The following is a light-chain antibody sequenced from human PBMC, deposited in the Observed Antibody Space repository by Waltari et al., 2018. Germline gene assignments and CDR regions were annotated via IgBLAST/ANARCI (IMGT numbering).Light chain of an antibody. CDR1: QSVSSN. Sequence: EIVMTQSPATLSVSPGERATLSCRASQSVSSNLAWYQQKPGQAPRLLIYGASTRATGIPARFSGSGSGTEFTLTISSLQSEDFAVYYCQQYNNWLLYIFGQGTKLEIK. CDR3: QQYNNWLLYI. CDR2: GAS. J-gene: IGKJ2*01. V-gene: IGKV3-15*01.